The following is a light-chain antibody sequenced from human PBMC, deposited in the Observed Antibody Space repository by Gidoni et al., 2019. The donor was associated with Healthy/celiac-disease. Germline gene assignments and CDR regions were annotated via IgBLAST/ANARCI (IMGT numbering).Light chain of an antibody. CDR3: QQRSNWPLT. CDR1: QSVSSY. J-gene: IGKJ4*01. V-gene: IGKV3-11*01. CDR2: DAS. Sequence: EIVFTQSPATLSLSPGERATLPFRASQSVSSYLAWYQQKPGQAPRLLIYDASNRATGIPARFSGSGSGTDFTLTISSLEPEDFAVYYCQQRSNWPLTFGGGTKVEIK.